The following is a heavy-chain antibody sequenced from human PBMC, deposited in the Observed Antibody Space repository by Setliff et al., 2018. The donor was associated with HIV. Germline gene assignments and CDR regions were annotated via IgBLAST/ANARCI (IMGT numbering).Heavy chain of an antibody. D-gene: IGHD2-8*01. CDR1: GFAVSSFG. CDR3: AKTANLIVLMVYALS. Sequence: GGSLRLSCGASGFAVSSFGMHWVRQVPGKGLEWVAVIWNDGSNQFYADSVKGRFTISRDISKNTLYLQMNSLRAEDTAIYYCAKTANLIVLMVYALSWGQGTLVTVSS. V-gene: IGHV3-33*06. J-gene: IGHJ4*02. CDR2: IWNDGSNQ.